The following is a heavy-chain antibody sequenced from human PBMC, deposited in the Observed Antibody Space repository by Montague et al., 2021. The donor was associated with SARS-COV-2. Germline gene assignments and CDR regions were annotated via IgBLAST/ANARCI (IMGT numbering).Heavy chain of an antibody. D-gene: IGHD3-22*01. J-gene: IGHJ4*02. V-gene: IGHV3-21*01. CDR3: ASRYDSISYYAYYFEH. CDR2: ISSSSSHI. Sequence: SLRLSRAASGFTFGDYSMNWVRQAPGKGLEWVSSISSSSSHIFYADSVKGRFTISRDNAKNSLFLQMDSLRADDTAVYYCASRYDSISYYAYYFEHWGQGTLVTVSS. CDR1: GFTFGDYS.